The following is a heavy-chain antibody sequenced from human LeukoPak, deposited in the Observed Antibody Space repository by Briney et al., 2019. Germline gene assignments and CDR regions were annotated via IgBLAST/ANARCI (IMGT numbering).Heavy chain of an antibody. Sequence: ASVKVSCKASGYTFTGYYMHWVRQAPGQGLEWMGWINPNSGGTNYAQKFQGRVTMTRDTSISTAYMELRSLRSGDTALYYCARDPGTRVVDPWGQGTLVTVSS. D-gene: IGHD2-2*01. CDR3: ARDPGTRVVDP. CDR1: GYTFTGYY. CDR2: INPNSGGT. J-gene: IGHJ5*02. V-gene: IGHV1-2*02.